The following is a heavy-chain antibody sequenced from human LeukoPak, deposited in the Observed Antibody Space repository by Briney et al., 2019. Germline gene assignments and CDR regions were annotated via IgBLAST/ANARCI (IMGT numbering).Heavy chain of an antibody. Sequence: SQTLSLTCAISGDSVSSISVAWNWIRQSPSRGLEGLGRTYYRSKWYYEYAVSVKSRITLSPDTSNTQFSMQLTSVPPEDTAVYYCSLARSEYHYGMDVWGQGTTVTVSS. V-gene: IGHV6-1*01. CDR3: SLARSEYHYGMDV. CDR2: TYYRSKWYY. J-gene: IGHJ6*02. CDR1: GDSVSSISVA.